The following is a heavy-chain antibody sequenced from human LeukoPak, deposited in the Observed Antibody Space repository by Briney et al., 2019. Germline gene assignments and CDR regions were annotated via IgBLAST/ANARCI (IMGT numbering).Heavy chain of an antibody. V-gene: IGHV4-39*07. CDR2: IDYSRST. CDR3: ARDGLYYGSGSYYRGSIDY. D-gene: IGHD3-10*01. Sequence: SETLSLTCTVSGGSLSSSSYYCGWIRQPPGTGLEWIGSIDYSRSTYYNPSLKSRVTISVDTSKNQFSLKLSSVTAADTAVYYCARDGLYYGSGSYYRGSIDYWGQGTLVTVSS. J-gene: IGHJ4*02. CDR1: GGSLSSSSYY.